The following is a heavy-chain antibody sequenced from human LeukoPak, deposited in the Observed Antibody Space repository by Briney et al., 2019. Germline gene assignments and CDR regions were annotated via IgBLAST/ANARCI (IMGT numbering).Heavy chain of an antibody. CDR2: IYYSGST. V-gene: IGHV4-59*01. J-gene: IGHJ6*03. CDR3: ARGYLTEGGATARRVHYLDV. D-gene: IGHD5-12*01. CDR1: GGSISSYY. Sequence: PSETLSLTCTVSGGSISSYYWSWIRQPPGKGLEWIGYIYYSGSTNYNPSLKSRVTISVDTSKNQFSLKLSSVTAADTAVYYCARGYLTEGGATARRVHYLDVGGKGTTVTVSS.